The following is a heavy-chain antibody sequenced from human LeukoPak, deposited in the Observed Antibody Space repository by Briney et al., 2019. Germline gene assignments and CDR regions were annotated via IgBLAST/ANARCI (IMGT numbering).Heavy chain of an antibody. CDR3: ARPIEMATISYFDY. Sequence: GGSLRLSCAASGFTFSSYSMNWVRQAPGKGLEWVSSISSSSSYIYYADSVKGRFTISRDNAKNSLYLQMNSLRAGDTAVYYCARPIEMATISYFDYWGQGTLVTVSS. D-gene: IGHD5-24*01. J-gene: IGHJ4*02. CDR2: ISSSSSYI. V-gene: IGHV3-21*01. CDR1: GFTFSSYS.